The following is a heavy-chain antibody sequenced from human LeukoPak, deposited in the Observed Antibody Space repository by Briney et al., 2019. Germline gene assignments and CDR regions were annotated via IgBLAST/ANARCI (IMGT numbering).Heavy chain of an antibody. V-gene: IGHV4-34*01. D-gene: IGHD2-2*01. J-gene: IGHJ4*02. CDR1: GGSFSGYY. Sequence: SETLSLTCAVYGGSFSGYYWSWIRQPPGKGLEWIGEINHSGSTNYNPSLKSRVTISVDTSKNQFSLKLGSVTAADTAVYYCARPRYCSSTSCSNFDYWGQGTLVTVSS. CDR2: INHSGST. CDR3: ARPRYCSSTSCSNFDY.